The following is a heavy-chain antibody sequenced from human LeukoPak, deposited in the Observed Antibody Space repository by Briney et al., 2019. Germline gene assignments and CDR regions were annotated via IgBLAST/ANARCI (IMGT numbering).Heavy chain of an antibody. CDR3: ARDDALVATGSFDD. CDR2: ISAYNGNT. J-gene: IGHJ4*02. CDR1: GYTFTSYG. V-gene: IGHV1-18*01. Sequence: ASVKVSCKPSGYTFTSYGINWVRQAPGQGLEWMGWISAYNGNTNYAQRLQGRVTMTTDTSTSTAYMELRSLRSDDTAVYYCARDDALVATGSFDDWGQGTLVTVSS. D-gene: IGHD5-12*01.